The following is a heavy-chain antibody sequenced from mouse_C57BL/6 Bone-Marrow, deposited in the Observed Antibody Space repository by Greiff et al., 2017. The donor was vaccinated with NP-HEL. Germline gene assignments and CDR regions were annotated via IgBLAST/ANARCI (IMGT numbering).Heavy chain of an antibody. V-gene: IGHV14-3*01. CDR2: IDPANGNT. CDR3: ANPLYYYGSRAWFAY. J-gene: IGHJ3*01. CDR1: GFNIKNTY. Sequence: EVQGVESVAELVRPGASVKLSCTASGFNIKNTYMHWVKQRPEQGLEWIGRIDPANGNTKYAPKFQGKATITADTSSNTAYLQLSSLTSEDTAIYYCANPLYYYGSRAWFAYWGQGTLVTVSA. D-gene: IGHD1-1*01.